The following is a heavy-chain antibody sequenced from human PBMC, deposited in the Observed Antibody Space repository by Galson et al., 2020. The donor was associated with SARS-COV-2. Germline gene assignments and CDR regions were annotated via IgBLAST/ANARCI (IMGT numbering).Heavy chain of an antibody. Sequence: GGSLRLPCAAPGFTFSDYTMNWVRQAPGKGLEWLSSISHRSTYIYYAESLKGRFTIPRDNAKNSLYLQLNSLTVEDTAVYFCARPPLGYCSTTSCHYPFDPWGQGTLVTVAS. J-gene: IGHJ5*02. CDR1: GFTFSDYT. D-gene: IGHD2-2*01. V-gene: IGHV3-21*01. CDR2: ISHRSTYI. CDR3: ARPPLGYCSTTSCHYPFDP.